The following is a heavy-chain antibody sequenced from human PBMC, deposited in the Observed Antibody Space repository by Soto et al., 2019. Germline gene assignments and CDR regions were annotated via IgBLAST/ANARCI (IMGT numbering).Heavy chain of an antibody. J-gene: IGHJ4*02. CDR1: GYTVTSYG. D-gene: IGHD4-17*01. CDR2: CSPYSGNR. Sequence: QVQLVQSGAEVKKPGASVKVSCKASGYTVTSYGISWVRQDPGRGLEWVGWCSPYSGNRNYAQKVQGRVTMTTDTSTTTAAMEPWSLKSDDTAVYYCARRYGDPSSAAGFDYWGQGTQVTVSS. V-gene: IGHV1-18*01. CDR3: ARRYGDPSSAAGFDY.